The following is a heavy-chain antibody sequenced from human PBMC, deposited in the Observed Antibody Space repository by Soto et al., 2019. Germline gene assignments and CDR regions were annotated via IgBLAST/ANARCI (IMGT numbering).Heavy chain of an antibody. D-gene: IGHD2-2*01. J-gene: IGHJ4*02. V-gene: IGHV3-7*03. CDR1: GFTFRSYG. CDR3: ARGGCSSTACHRGDY. Sequence: GGSLRLSCAASGFTFRSYGMIWVRQAPGKGLEWVGNIRQDGSEKHYVDSVKGRFTISRDNAKNSLYLQMSSLRADDTAVYYCARGGCSSTACHRGDYWGPGTLVTVSS. CDR2: IRQDGSEK.